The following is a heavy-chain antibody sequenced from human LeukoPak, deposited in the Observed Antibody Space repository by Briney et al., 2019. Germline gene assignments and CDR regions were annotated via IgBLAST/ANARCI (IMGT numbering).Heavy chain of an antibody. V-gene: IGHV3-7*01. CDR3: ARSSVAGSSWAYYFDY. D-gene: IGHD6-13*01. Sequence: GGSLRLSCAASGFTFSSYWMSWVRQAPGKGLEWVANIKQDGSEKYYVDSVKGRFTISRDNSKNTLYLQMNSLRAEDTAVYYCARSSVAGSSWAYYFDYWGQGTLVTVSS. CDR2: IKQDGSEK. J-gene: IGHJ4*02. CDR1: GFTFSSYW.